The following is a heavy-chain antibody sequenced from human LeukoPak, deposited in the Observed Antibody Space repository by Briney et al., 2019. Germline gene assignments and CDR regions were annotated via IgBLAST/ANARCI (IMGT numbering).Heavy chain of an antibody. Sequence: GASVKVSCKASGYTFTGYYMHWVRQAPGQGLEWMGWINPNSGGTNYAQKFKGRVTMTRDTSISTAYMELSRLRSDDTAVYCCARLIPPDGGYSFWFDPWGQGTLVTVSS. CDR2: INPNSGGT. CDR3: ARLIPPDGGYSFWFDP. V-gene: IGHV1-2*02. D-gene: IGHD5-18*01. J-gene: IGHJ5*02. CDR1: GYTFTGYY.